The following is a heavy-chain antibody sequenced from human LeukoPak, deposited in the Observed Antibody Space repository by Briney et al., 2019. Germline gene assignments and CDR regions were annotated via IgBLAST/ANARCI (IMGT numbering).Heavy chain of an antibody. CDR3: AKEIDGFDV. Sequence: GGSLRLSCAASGFTFNNYWMHWVRHARGMGLVWVSSIRFDGGDTAYADSAKGRFTISRDNAKNTMFLQMNNLRAEDTAVYYCAKEIDGFDVWGQGTLVTVSS. V-gene: IGHV3-74*01. CDR2: IRFDGGDT. CDR1: GFTFNNYW. J-gene: IGHJ3*01.